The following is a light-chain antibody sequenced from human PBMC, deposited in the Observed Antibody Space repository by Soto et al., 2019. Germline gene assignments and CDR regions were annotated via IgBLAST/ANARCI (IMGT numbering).Light chain of an antibody. CDR2: DVT. Sequence: QSALTQPASVSGSPGQSITISCTGTSSGIRDYNYVSWYQQLPGNAPKLMIYDVTNRPSGVSNRFSGSKSGNTASLTISGLQAEDEADYYCGSYRISTAVFGTGTKLTVL. J-gene: IGLJ1*01. CDR1: SSGIRDYNY. CDR3: GSYRISTAV. V-gene: IGLV2-14*03.